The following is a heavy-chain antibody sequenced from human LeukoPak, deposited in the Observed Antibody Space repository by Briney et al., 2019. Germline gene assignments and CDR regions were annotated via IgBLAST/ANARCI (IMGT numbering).Heavy chain of an antibody. D-gene: IGHD2-2*01. Sequence: SETLSLTCTVSGGSISGDYWSWIRQSLQGLEWIGYIYYSGSTNYNPSLKSRVTISVDTSKNQFSLKLSSVTAADTAVYYCARYPMTYCSSSSCTDYWGQGALVTVSS. CDR1: GGSISGDY. J-gene: IGHJ4*02. CDR2: IYYSGST. V-gene: IGHV4-59*08. CDR3: ARYPMTYCSSSSCTDY.